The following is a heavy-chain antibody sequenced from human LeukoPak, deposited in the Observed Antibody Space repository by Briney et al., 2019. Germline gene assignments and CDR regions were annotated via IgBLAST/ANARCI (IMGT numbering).Heavy chain of an antibody. CDR2: INPNSGGT. Sequence: GASVKVSCKASGYTSTRYDINWVRQAPGQGLEWMGWINPNSGGTNYAQKFQGRVTMTRDTSISTAYMELSRLRSDDTAVYYCARDLRRQNGVVVPAAIFGYWGQGTLVTVSS. D-gene: IGHD2-2*02. CDR3: ARDLRRQNGVVVPAAIFGY. CDR1: GYTSTRYD. J-gene: IGHJ4*02. V-gene: IGHV1-2*02.